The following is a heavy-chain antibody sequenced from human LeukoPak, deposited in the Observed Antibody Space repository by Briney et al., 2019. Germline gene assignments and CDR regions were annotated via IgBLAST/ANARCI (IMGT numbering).Heavy chain of an antibody. Sequence: ASVKVSCKASGYTFTGYYMHWVRQAPGQGLEWMGWINPNSGGTNYAQKFQGRVTMTRDTSISTAYMELSRLRSDDTAVYYCAREKGYVSSGYYEGFDYWGQGTLVTVSS. D-gene: IGHD3-22*01. CDR3: AREKGYVSSGYYEGFDY. J-gene: IGHJ4*02. V-gene: IGHV1-2*02. CDR2: INPNSGGT. CDR1: GYTFTGYY.